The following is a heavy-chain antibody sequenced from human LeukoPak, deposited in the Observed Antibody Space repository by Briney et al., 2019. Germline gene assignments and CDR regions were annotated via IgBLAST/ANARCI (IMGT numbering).Heavy chain of an antibody. D-gene: IGHD3-10*01. J-gene: IGHJ4*02. Sequence: SETLSLTCTGSGGSISSYYWSWIRQPPGKGLEWIGYIYYSGSTNYNPSLKSRVTISVDTSKNQFSLKLSSVTAADTAVYYCARDRDAYLDYWGQGTLVTVSS. CDR1: GGSISSYY. CDR2: IYYSGST. CDR3: ARDRDAYLDY. V-gene: IGHV4-59*01.